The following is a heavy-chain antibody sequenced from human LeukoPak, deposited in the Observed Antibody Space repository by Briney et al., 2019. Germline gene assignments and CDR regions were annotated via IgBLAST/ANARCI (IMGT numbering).Heavy chain of an antibody. CDR2: MSGSGCST. CDR3: ARGGSYLSAFDI. V-gene: IGHV3-23*01. Sequence: GGSLRLSCAASGFTFSSYGMSWVRQAPGQGLEWVSAMSGSGCSTYYADSVKGRFTISRANSNNTLYLQMNRLRAEDTAVYYCARGGSYLSAFDIWGQGTMVTVSS. D-gene: IGHD1-1*01. J-gene: IGHJ3*02. CDR1: GFTFSSYG.